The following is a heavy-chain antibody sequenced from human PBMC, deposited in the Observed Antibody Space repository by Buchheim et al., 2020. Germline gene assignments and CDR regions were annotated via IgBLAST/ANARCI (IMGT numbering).Heavy chain of an antibody. V-gene: IGHV3-7*01. CDR1: GFTFSSYW. CDR2: IKQDGSEK. CDR3: ARDWYYYDSSGYYSAEYFQH. D-gene: IGHD3-22*01. J-gene: IGHJ1*01. Sequence: EVQLVESGGGLVQPGGSPRLSCAASGFTFSSYWMSWVRQAPGKGLEWVANIKQDGSEKYYVDSVKGRFTISRDNAKNSLYLQMNSLRAEDTAVYYCARDWYYYDSSGYYSAEYFQHWGQGTL.